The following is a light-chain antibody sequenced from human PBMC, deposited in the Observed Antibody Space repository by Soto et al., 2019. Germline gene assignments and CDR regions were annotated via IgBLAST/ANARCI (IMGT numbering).Light chain of an antibody. J-gene: IGKJ1*01. CDR3: QQSYSTPRT. Sequence: DIQMTQSPSSLSASVGDRVTITCRASQSISSYLNWYQQKPGKAPKLLIYAASSLQSGVPSRFSGSGSGTDFTLPISSLHPEDFATYYCQQSYSTPRTFGQGTKVDIK. CDR2: AAS. V-gene: IGKV1-39*01. CDR1: QSISSY.